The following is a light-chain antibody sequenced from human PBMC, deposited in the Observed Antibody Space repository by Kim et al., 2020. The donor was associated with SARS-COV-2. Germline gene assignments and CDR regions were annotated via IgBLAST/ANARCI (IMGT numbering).Light chain of an antibody. CDR3: QQNYNTWT. Sequence: DIQMTQSPSSLSASVGDRVTITCRASQSISSYLNWYQQKPGKAPKLLIYAASSLQHGVPSRFSGSGSATDFTLTISSLQPEDFATYYCQQNYNTWTFGQGTKVDIK. V-gene: IGKV1-39*01. CDR1: QSISSY. J-gene: IGKJ1*01. CDR2: AAS.